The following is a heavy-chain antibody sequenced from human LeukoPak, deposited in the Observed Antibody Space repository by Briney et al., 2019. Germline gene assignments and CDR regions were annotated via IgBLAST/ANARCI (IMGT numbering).Heavy chain of an antibody. V-gene: IGHV4-61*02. J-gene: IGHJ4*02. CDR3: ARDRSGCDYDY. D-gene: IGHD5-12*01. Sequence: SQTLSLTCTVSGGSISSGSYYWSWIRQPAGKGLEWIGRIYTSGSTNYNPSLKSRVTISVDTSKNQFSLKLSSVTAAGTAVYYCARDRSGCDYDYWGQGTLVTVSS. CDR1: GGSISSGSYY. CDR2: IYTSGST.